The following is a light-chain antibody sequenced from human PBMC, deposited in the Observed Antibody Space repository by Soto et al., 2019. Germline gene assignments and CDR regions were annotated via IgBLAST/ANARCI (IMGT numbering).Light chain of an antibody. CDR2: GAS. Sequence: DIVLTQSPGTLSLSPGQRVTLSCRASESVSTNLAWYQQKAGQAPRLLIYGASTRATGIPARFSGSGSGTEFTLTISGLQSEDFAVYYCQQYSIWRTFGQGTKVDIK. V-gene: IGKV3-15*01. CDR1: ESVSTN. CDR3: QQYSIWRT. J-gene: IGKJ1*01.